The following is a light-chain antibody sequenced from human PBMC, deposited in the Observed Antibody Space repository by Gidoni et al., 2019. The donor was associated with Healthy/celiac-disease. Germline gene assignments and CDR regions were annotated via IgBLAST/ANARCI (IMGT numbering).Light chain of an antibody. CDR2: DAS. CDR3: QQRSNWPHST. CDR1: QSVSSY. Sequence: EIVLTQSPATLSLSPGERATLSCRASQSVSSYLAWYQQKPGQAPRLLIYDASNRATGIPARFSGSGSGIDFTLTISSLEPEDFAVYYCQQRSNWPHSTFGPGTKVDIK. J-gene: IGKJ3*01. V-gene: IGKV3-11*01.